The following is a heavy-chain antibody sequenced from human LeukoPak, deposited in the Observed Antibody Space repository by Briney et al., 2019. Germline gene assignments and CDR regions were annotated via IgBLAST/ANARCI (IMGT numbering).Heavy chain of an antibody. CDR1: GGTFSNYA. Sequence: SVKVSCKASGGTFSNYAISWVRQAPGQGPEWMGGIIPIFGTATYAQKFQGRVTITADESTSTAYMELSSLRYEDAAVFFCARDRVEYSISSGAFDIWGQGTMVTVSS. V-gene: IGHV1-69*13. CDR2: IIPIFGTA. D-gene: IGHD6-6*01. CDR3: ARDRVEYSISSGAFDI. J-gene: IGHJ3*02.